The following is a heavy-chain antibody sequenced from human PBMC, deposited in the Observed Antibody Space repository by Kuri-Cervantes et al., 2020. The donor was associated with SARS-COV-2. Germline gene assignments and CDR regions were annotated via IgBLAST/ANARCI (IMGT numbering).Heavy chain of an antibody. Sequence: GRSLRLSCAASGFTFSSYAMHWVRQAPGKGLEWVAVISYDGSNKYYADSVKGRFTISRDNSKNTLYLQMNSLRAEDTAVYYCARETYSGSFNFDYWGQGTLVTVSS. J-gene: IGHJ4*02. V-gene: IGHV3-30-3*01. CDR1: GFTFSSYA. CDR3: ARETYSGSFNFDY. D-gene: IGHD1-26*01. CDR2: ISYDGSNK.